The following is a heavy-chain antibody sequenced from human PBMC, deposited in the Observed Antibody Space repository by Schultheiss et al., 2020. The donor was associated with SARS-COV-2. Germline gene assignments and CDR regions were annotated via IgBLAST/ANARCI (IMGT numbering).Heavy chain of an antibody. D-gene: IGHD6-19*01. Sequence: GESLKISCTASGFTFSSYSMNWVRQAPGKGLEWVSSISSSSSYIYYADSVKGRFAISRDNSKNTLYLQMNSLRAEDTAVYYCAKKVGAVADYWGQGILVTVSS. CDR3: AKKVGAVADY. V-gene: IGHV3-21*04. CDR2: ISSSSSYI. J-gene: IGHJ4*02. CDR1: GFTFSSYS.